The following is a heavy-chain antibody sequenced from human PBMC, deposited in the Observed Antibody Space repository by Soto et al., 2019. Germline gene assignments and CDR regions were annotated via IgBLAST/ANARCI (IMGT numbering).Heavy chain of an antibody. J-gene: IGHJ6*03. Sequence: EVQLLESGGGLVQPGGSLRLSCAASGFSFSSYAMSWVRQAPGKGLEWVSAFSGSGGSAYYADSVKGRFTFSRDNSKDTLYLQMNSLRDEDTAVYYCAKQGAAHGYVDVWGKGTTVTVSS. CDR1: GFSFSSYA. D-gene: IGHD6-6*01. CDR3: AKQGAAHGYVDV. V-gene: IGHV3-23*01. CDR2: FSGSGGSA.